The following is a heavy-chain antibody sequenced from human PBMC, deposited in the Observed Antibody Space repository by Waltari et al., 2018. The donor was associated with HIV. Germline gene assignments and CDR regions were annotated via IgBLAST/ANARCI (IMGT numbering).Heavy chain of an antibody. J-gene: IGHJ2*01. CDR2: LYYSGST. CDR1: GGSIRSGGSY. V-gene: IGHV4-31*03. CDR3: ARDRAWTYPTWFFDV. D-gene: IGHD5-12*01. Sequence: QVHLQESGPGLVRPSQTLSLTCTVPGGSIRSGGSYWTWIRQHPGKGLEWVGYLYYSGSTHYNPSLKSRAIISVYTSKNQFSLKLSSVTAADTAVYFCARDRAWTYPTWFFDVWGRGTLVTVSS.